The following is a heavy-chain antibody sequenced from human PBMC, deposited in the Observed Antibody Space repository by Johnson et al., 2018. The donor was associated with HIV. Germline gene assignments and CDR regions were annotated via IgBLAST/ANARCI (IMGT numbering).Heavy chain of an antibody. CDR2: ISYDGSNK. V-gene: IGHV3-30*03. D-gene: IGHD4-11*01. CDR1: GFTFSSYG. Sequence: QMQLVESGGGVVQPGRSLRLSCAASGFTFSSYGMHWVRQAPGKGLEWVAVISYDGSNKYYADSVKGRFTISRDNSKNTLYLQMNSLRAEDTAVYYCARDYREGAFDIWGQGTMVTVSP. CDR3: ARDYREGAFDI. J-gene: IGHJ3*02.